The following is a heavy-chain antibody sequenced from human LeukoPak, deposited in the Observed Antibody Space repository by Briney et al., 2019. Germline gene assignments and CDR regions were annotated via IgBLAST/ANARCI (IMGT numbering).Heavy chain of an antibody. Sequence: PSETLSLTCAVYGGSFSGYYWSWIRQPPGKGLEWIGEINHSGSTNYNPSLKSRVTISVDTSKNQFSLKLSSVTAADTAVYYCARESGGGSIWKTWYFDLWGRGTLVTVSS. CDR3: ARESGGGSIWKTWYFDL. D-gene: IGHD3-3*01. V-gene: IGHV4-34*01. J-gene: IGHJ2*01. CDR2: INHSGST. CDR1: GGSFSGYY.